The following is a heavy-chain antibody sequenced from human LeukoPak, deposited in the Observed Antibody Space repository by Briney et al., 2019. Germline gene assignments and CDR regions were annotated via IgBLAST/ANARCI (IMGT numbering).Heavy chain of an antibody. CDR2: IYPGDSDT. J-gene: IGHJ3*02. D-gene: IGHD1-20*01. CDR3: ARLSGYNWNPRGAFDI. Sequence: GESLKISCKGSGYSFTSYWIGWVRQMPGKGLEWMGIIYPGDSDTRYSPSFQGQVTISADKSISTAYLQWSSLKASDAAMYYCARLSGYNWNPRGAFDIWGQGTMVTVSS. V-gene: IGHV5-51*01. CDR1: GYSFTSYW.